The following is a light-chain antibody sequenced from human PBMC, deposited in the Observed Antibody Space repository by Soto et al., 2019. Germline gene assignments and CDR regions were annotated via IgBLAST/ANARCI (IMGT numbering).Light chain of an antibody. CDR3: GSYTSSRAYV. Sequence: VLTQPASVSGSPGQSITFSCTGTSSDVGGYNYVSWYQQQSGKAPKLMIHEVSNRPPGVSNRFSGSKSGNTASLTISGLQAEDEADYYCGSYTSSRAYVFGIGTKVTVL. CDR1: SSDVGGYNY. J-gene: IGLJ1*01. V-gene: IGLV2-14*01. CDR2: EVS.